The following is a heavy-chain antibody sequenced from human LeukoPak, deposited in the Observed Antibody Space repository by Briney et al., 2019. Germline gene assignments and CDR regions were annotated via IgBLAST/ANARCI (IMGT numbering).Heavy chain of an antibody. J-gene: IGHJ4*02. Sequence: GGSLRLSCAASGFTFSSYSMNWVRQAPGKGLEWVSSISSSSSYMYYADSVKGRFTISRDNAKNSLYLQMNSLRAEDTAVYYCARDFREDYGFDYWGQGTLVTVSS. V-gene: IGHV3-21*01. CDR2: ISSSSSYM. D-gene: IGHD4-17*01. CDR3: ARDFREDYGFDY. CDR1: GFTFSSYS.